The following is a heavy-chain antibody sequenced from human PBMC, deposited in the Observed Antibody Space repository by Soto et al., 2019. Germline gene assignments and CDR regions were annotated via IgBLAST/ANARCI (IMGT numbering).Heavy chain of an antibody. CDR3: ARGSRGVQRGTIRRYYYYGMDV. J-gene: IGHJ6*02. Sequence: QVQLQQWGAGLLKPSETLSLTCAVYGGSFSGYYWSWIRQPPGKGLEWIGEINHSGSTNYNPSLKRRVPRSVDASKNQLHLKLNAETAADTAVYYCARGSRGVQRGTIRRYYYYGMDVLGQGTTVTGSS. D-gene: IGHD1-7*01. V-gene: IGHV4-34*01. CDR1: GGSFSGYY. CDR2: INHSGST.